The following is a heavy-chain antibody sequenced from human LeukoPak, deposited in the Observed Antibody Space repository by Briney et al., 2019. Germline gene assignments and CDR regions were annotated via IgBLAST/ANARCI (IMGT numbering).Heavy chain of an antibody. CDR1: GFTSSSYG. D-gene: IGHD5-24*01. CDR3: AKNRRDGYKNGAFDY. Sequence: TGGSLRLSCAASGFTSSSYGMHWVRQAPGKGLEWVAVISYDGSNKYYADSVKGRFTISRDNSKNTLYLQMNSLRAEDTAVYYCAKNRRDGYKNGAFDYWGQGTLVTVSS. CDR2: ISYDGSNK. V-gene: IGHV3-30*18. J-gene: IGHJ4*02.